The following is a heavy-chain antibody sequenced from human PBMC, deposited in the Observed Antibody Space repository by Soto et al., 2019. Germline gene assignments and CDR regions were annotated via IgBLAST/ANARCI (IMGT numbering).Heavy chain of an antibody. CDR1: GFTFSSYG. Sequence: GGSLRLSCAASGFTFSSYGMHWVRQAPGKGLEWVAVIWYDGSNKYYADSVKGRFTISRDNSKNTLYLQMNSLRAEDTAVYYCAREGYSSSWYTYYYGMDVWGQGTTVTVSS. J-gene: IGHJ6*02. CDR2: IWYDGSNK. CDR3: AREGYSSSWYTYYYGMDV. D-gene: IGHD6-13*01. V-gene: IGHV3-33*01.